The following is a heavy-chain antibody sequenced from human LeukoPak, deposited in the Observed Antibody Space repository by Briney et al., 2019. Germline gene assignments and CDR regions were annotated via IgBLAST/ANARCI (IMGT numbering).Heavy chain of an antibody. CDR1: GGSISGYY. Sequence: SETLSLTXTVSGGSISGYYWNWIRQPPGQGLEWIGYTSDSGGHTDYKPSLNSRVAISVDTSKNQSSLKLTSATAADTAVYYCARWHSHGRYFDYWGQGALVTVSS. CDR3: ARWHSHGRYFDY. D-gene: IGHD2-21*01. V-gene: IGHV4-59*01. CDR2: TSDSGGHT. J-gene: IGHJ4*02.